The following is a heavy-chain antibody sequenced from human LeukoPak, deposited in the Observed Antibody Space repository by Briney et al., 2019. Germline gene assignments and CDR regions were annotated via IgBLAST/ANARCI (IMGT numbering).Heavy chain of an antibody. CDR3: ARDSGGLNYYGSGSSNYFDY. Sequence: EGSLRLSCAASGFTFSTYEMNWVRQAPGKGLEWVSYISSSGSTIYYADSVKGRFTISRDNAKNSLYLQMNSLRAEDTAVYYCARDSGGLNYYGSGSSNYFDYWGQGTLVTVSS. CDR1: GFTFSTYE. J-gene: IGHJ4*02. D-gene: IGHD3-10*01. V-gene: IGHV3-48*03. CDR2: ISSSGSTI.